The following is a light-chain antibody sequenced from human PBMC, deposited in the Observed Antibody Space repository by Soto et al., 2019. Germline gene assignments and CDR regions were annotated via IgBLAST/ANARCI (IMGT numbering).Light chain of an antibody. CDR2: GAS. CDR1: QSVSSY. J-gene: IGKJ1*01. V-gene: IGKV3-11*01. CDR3: QQYYSYPWT. Sequence: EIVLTQSPATLSLSPGERATLSCRASQSVSSYLAWYQQKPGQAPRLLINGASSRATGIPDRFSGSGSGTDFTLTISCLQSEDFATYYCQQYYSYPWTFGQGTKVDIK.